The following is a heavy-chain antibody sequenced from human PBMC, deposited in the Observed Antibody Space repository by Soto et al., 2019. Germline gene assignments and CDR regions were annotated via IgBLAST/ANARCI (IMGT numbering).Heavy chain of an antibody. CDR3: ARAGIAVASRIDY. CDR1: GFTFSSYA. J-gene: IGHJ4*02. V-gene: IGHV3-30-3*01. CDR2: ISYDGSNK. D-gene: IGHD6-19*01. Sequence: QVQLVESGGGVVQPGRSLRLSCAASGFTFSSYAMHWVRQAPGKGLEWVAVISYDGSNKYYADSVKGRFTISRDNSKNTLYLQMNSLRAEDTAVYYCARAGIAVASRIDYWGQGTLVTVSS.